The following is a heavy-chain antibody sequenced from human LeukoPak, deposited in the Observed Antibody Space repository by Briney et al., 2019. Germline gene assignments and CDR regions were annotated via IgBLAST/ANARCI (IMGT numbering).Heavy chain of an antibody. D-gene: IGHD3-22*01. CDR1: GFTFDDYA. J-gene: IGHJ4*02. Sequence: PGGSLRLSCAASGFTFDDYAMHWGRQAPGKGLEGVSGISWNSGSIGYADSVKGRFTISRANAKNSMYLQINSLRAEDTALYYCAKDIAVTMTMYYFDYWGEGSLVTVSS. V-gene: IGHV3-9*01. CDR2: ISWNSGSI. CDR3: AKDIAVTMTMYYFDY.